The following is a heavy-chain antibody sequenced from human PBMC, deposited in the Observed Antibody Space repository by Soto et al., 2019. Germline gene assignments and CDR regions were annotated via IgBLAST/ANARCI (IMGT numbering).Heavy chain of an antibody. Sequence: ASVKVSCKVSGYTLTELSMHWVRQAPGKGLEWMGGFDPEDGETIYAQKFQGRVTMTEDTSTDTAYMELSSLRSEDTAVYYCATESYPTKSYELGLYYYYYGMDVWGKGPRSPSPQ. CDR2: FDPEDGET. CDR3: ATESYPTKSYELGLYYYYYGMDV. D-gene: IGHD3-3*01. J-gene: IGHJ6*01. CDR1: GYTLTELS. V-gene: IGHV1-24*01.